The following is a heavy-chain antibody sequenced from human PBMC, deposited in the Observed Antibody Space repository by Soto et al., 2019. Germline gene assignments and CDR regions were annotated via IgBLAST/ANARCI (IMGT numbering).Heavy chain of an antibody. V-gene: IGHV4-34*01. D-gene: IGHD3-10*01. CDR1: GGSFSGYY. CDR3: ARGRRYYYGSGSYPWFDP. J-gene: IGHJ5*02. CDR2: INHSGST. Sequence: PSETLSLTCAVYGGSFSGYYRSWIRQPPGKGLEWIGEINHSGSTNYNPSLKSRVTISVDTSKNQFSLKLSSVTAADTAVYYCARGRRYYYGSGSYPWFDPWGQGTLVTVSS.